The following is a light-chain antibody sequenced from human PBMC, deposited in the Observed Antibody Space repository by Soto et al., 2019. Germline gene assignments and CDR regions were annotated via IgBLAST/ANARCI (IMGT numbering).Light chain of an antibody. J-gene: IGKJ5*01. CDR3: QQRRTSTT. CDR1: QSVSSKY. Sequence: EIVLTQSPGTLSLSPGERATLSCRASQSVSSKYLAWYQQNPGQAPEVLIYDASNRATGIHARFSGSASGTDFTLTISGLEPEDFAFYYLQQRRTSTTFGQGTRLEIK. CDR2: DAS. V-gene: IGKV3-11*01.